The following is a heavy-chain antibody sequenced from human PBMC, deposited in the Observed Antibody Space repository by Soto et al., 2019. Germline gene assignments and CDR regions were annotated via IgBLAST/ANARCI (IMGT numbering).Heavy chain of an antibody. CDR2: ISAYNGNT. V-gene: IGHV1-18*01. Sequence: ASVKVSCKASGYTFTSYGISWVRQAPGQGLEWMGWISAYNGNTNYAQKLQGRVTMATDTSTSTAYMELRSLRSDDTAVYYCARGTTYYDILSHNNWFDPWGQGTLVTVSS. J-gene: IGHJ5*02. D-gene: IGHD3-9*01. CDR1: GYTFTSYG. CDR3: ARGTTYYDILSHNNWFDP.